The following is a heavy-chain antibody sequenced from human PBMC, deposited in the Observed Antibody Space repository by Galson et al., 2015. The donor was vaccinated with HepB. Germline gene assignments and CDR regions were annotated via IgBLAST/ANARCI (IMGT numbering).Heavy chain of an antibody. CDR2: ISYDGSNK. J-gene: IGHJ6*02. D-gene: IGHD3-9*01. V-gene: IGHV3-30*04. Sequence: SLRLSCAASGFTFSSYAMHWVRQAPGKGLEWVAVISYDGSNKYYADSVKGRFTISRDNSKNTLYLQMNSLRAVDTAVYYCARGSYDILTGYPDYYYYGMDVWGQGTTVTVSS. CDR3: ARGSYDILTGYPDYYYYGMDV. CDR1: GFTFSSYA.